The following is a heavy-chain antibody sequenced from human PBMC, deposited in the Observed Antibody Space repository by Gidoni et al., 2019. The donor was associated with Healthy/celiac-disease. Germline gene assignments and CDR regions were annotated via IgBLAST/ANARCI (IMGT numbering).Heavy chain of an antibody. D-gene: IGHD1-26*01. J-gene: IGHJ4*02. CDR3: ARVFRGSYDY. V-gene: IGHV3-74*01. CDR2: INSDGSST. Sequence: EVQLVESGGGLVQPGGSLRRACEASGVTFSSYWMHWVRQAPGKGLVWVSRINSDGSSTSSADSVQRRFTISRDNAKNTLYLQMNSLRAEDTAVYYCARVFRGSYDYWGQGTLVTVSS. CDR1: GVTFSSYW.